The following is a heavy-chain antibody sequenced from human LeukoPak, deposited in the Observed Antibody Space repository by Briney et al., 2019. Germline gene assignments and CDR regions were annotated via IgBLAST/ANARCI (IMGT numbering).Heavy chain of an antibody. Sequence: SQTLSLTCAISGDSVSSNSAAWNWIRQSPSRGLEWLGRTYYRSRWYNDYVVSVRSRITINPDTAKNQFSLHLNSVTPEDTTVYYCAREDTTGYYSAFDYWGQGTLVTVSS. V-gene: IGHV6-1*01. CDR1: GDSVSSNSAA. J-gene: IGHJ4*02. CDR3: AREDTTGYYSAFDY. D-gene: IGHD3-22*01. CDR2: TYYRSRWYN.